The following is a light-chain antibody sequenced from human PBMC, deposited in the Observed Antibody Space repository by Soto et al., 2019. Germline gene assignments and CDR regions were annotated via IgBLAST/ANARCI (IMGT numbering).Light chain of an antibody. J-gene: IGKJ4*01. CDR1: QDISTL. V-gene: IGKV1D-12*01. CDR3: QQADSFPLT. CDR2: GAS. Sequence: DILMTQSPSSVSASIGDTVTITCRASQDISTLLAWYQQKPGKAPKLLIYGASTLESGVPSRFSGRGSGTDFTLTISSLQPEDFATYFCQQADSFPLTFGGGTKVEMK.